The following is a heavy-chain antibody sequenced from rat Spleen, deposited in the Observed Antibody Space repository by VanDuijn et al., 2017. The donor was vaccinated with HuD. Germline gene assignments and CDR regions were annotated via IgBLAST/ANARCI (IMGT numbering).Heavy chain of an antibody. CDR3: ARSQLRRVSHVMDA. D-gene: IGHD1-11*01. CDR2: IWSHGGT. CDR1: GLSLTSES. Sequence: QVQLKESGPGLLQPSQTLSLTCTVSGLSLTSESVSWIRQPPGKGLEWMGVIWSHGGTDYNSALKSRLSISRDTSKSQVFLKMNSLQTEETAMYFGARSQLRRVSHVMDAWGQGASVTVSS. J-gene: IGHJ4*01. V-gene: IGHV2-47*01.